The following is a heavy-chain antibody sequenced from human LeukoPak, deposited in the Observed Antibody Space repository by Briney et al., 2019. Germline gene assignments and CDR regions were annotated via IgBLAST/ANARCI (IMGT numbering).Heavy chain of an antibody. CDR2: IKQDGSEK. D-gene: IGHD6-19*01. CDR1: GFTFSRYW. Sequence: PGGSLRLSCAASGFTFSRYWMSWVRQAPGKGLEWVANIKQDGSEKYYVDSVKGRFTISRDNSKNTLYLQMNSLRAEDTAVYYCARRSGIAVAGAFDYWGQGTLVTVSS. J-gene: IGHJ4*02. CDR3: ARRSGIAVAGAFDY. V-gene: IGHV3-7*03.